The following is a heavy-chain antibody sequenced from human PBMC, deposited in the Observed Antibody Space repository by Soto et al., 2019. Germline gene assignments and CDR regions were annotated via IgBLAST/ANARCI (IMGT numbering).Heavy chain of an antibody. CDR2: IIPIFGTA. V-gene: IGHV1-69*13. CDR1: GGTFSSYA. D-gene: IGHD5-18*01. J-gene: IGHJ4*02. Sequence: GASVKVSCKASGGTFSSYAISWVRQAPGQGLEWMGGIIPIFGTANYAQRFQGRVTITADESTSTAYMELSSLRSEDTAVYYCAVRYSYGYFPAPHWGQGPLVTVSS. CDR3: AVRYSYGYFPAPH.